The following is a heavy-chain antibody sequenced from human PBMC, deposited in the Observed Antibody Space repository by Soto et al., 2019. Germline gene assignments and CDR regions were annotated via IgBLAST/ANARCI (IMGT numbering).Heavy chain of an antibody. D-gene: IGHD5-18*01. CDR1: GYTFTDYY. J-gene: IGHJ6*02. CDR2: INPNSGGT. Sequence: ASVKVSCKASGYTFTDYYMHWVRQAPGQGLEWMGWINPNSGGTNYAQKFQGRVTMTRDTSISTAYMELSRLRSDDTAIYYCARTDTAMATPYYGMEVWGQGTTVTVSS. V-gene: IGHV1-2*02. CDR3: ARTDTAMATPYYGMEV.